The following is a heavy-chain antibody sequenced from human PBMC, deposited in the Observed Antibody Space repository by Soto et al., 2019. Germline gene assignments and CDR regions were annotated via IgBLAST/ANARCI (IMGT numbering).Heavy chain of an antibody. J-gene: IGHJ6*02. CDR3: AREGNVMITLGGVRDYYYGMDV. CDR2: ISAYNGNT. Sequence: QVQLVQSGAEVKKPGASVKVSCKASGYTFTSYGISWVRQAPGQGLEWMGWISAYNGNTNYAQKLQGRVTMTTDTSTSTDYMELRILRSDDTDVYYCAREGNVMITLGGVRDYYYGMDVWGQGTTVTVSS. V-gene: IGHV1-18*01. CDR1: GYTFTSYG. D-gene: IGHD3-16*01.